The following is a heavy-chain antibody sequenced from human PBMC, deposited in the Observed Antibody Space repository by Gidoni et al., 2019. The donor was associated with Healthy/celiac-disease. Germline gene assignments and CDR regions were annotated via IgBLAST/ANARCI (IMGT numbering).Heavy chain of an antibody. CDR3: ARGLLWFGEFIDY. V-gene: IGHV1-8*01. CDR1: GYTFTSYV. D-gene: IGHD3-10*01. Sequence: HVQLVQSGAAVKKPGALVKVSCKASGYTFTSYVINWVRQATGQGLEWMGWLNPNSDNTGYAQKFEGRVTMTRNTSISTAYMGLSSLRSEDTAVYYCARGLLWFGEFIDYWGQGTLVTVSS. CDR2: LNPNSDNT. J-gene: IGHJ4*02.